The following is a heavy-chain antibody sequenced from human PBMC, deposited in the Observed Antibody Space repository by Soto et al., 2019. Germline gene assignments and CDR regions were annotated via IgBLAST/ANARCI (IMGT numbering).Heavy chain of an antibody. Sequence: EVQLLESGGGLVQPGGSLRLSCAASGFTFSSYAMSWVRQAPGKGLEWVSAISGSGGSTYYADSVKCRFTISRDNSKNKLYLQMNSLRAEDTAVYYCAKDLREVRGVIFAFDIWCQGTMVTVSS. D-gene: IGHD3-10*01. CDR3: AKDLREVRGVIFAFDI. CDR2: ISGSGGST. CDR1: GFTFSSYA. V-gene: IGHV3-23*01. J-gene: IGHJ3*02.